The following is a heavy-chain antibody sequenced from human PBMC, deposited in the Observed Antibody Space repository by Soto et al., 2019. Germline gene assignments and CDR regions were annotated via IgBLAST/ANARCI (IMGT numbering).Heavy chain of an antibody. CDR1: GYTLTELS. J-gene: IGHJ5*02. CDR2: FDPEDGET. D-gene: IGHD6-19*01. V-gene: IGHV1-24*01. CDR3: AAARAPGIAVAGSRNWFDP. Sequence: QVQLVQSGAEVKKPGASVKVSCKVSGYTLTELSMHSVRQAPGRGLEWMGGFDPEDGETIYAQKFQGRVTMTEDTSTDTAYMELSSLRSEDTAVYYCAAARAPGIAVAGSRNWFDPWGQGSLVTVSS.